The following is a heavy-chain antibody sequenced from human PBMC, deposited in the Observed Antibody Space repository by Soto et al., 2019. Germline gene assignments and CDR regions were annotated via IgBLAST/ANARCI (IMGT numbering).Heavy chain of an antibody. CDR2: IKQDGSEK. J-gene: IGHJ5*02. V-gene: IGHV3-7*01. CDR1: GFTFSSYW. CDR3: ARDQWLARNWFDP. Sequence: GGSLRLSCAASGFTFSSYWMSWVRQAPGKGLEWVANIKQDGSEKYYVDSVKGRFTISRDNAKNSLYLQMNSLRAEDTAVYYCARDQWLARNWFDPWGQGTLVTVSS. D-gene: IGHD6-19*01.